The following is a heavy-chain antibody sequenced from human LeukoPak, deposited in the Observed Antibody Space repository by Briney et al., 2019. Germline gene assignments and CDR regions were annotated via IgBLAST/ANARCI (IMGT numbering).Heavy chain of an antibody. V-gene: IGHV3-66*02. J-gene: IGHJ4*02. CDR2: IYAGDST. D-gene: IGHD3-22*01. Sequence: PGGSLRLSCAASGFTFSSYAMSWVRQAPGKGLEWVSVIYAGDSTFYADSVKGRFTISRDNSKNTVYLQMNSLRAEDTAVYYCARDRSYDSSGYPFDFWGQGTLVTVSS. CDR1: GFTFSSYA. CDR3: ARDRSYDSSGYPFDF.